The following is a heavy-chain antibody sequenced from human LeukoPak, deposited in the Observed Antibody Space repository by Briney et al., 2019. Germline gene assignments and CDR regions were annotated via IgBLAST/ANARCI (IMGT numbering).Heavy chain of an antibody. V-gene: IGHV4-59*12. Sequence: SETLSLTCTVSGGSISSYYWSWIRQPPGKGLEWIGYIYYSGSTNYNPSLKSRVTISVDTSKNQFSLKLSSVTAADTAVYYCARVKIDAFDIWGQGTMVTVSS. CDR3: ARVKIDAFDI. CDR2: IYYSGST. J-gene: IGHJ3*02. CDR1: GGSISSYY.